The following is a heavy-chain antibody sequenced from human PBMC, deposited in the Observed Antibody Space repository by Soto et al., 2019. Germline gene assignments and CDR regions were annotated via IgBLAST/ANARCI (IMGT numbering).Heavy chain of an antibody. D-gene: IGHD2-2*01. Sequence: SETLSLTCAVYGGSFSGYYWSWIRQPPGKGLEWIGEINHSGSTNYNPSLKSRVTISVDTSKNQFSLKLSSVTAADTAVYYCARGVFVVPAAMTIYYLDYWGQGTLVTVSS. CDR3: ARGVFVVPAAMTIYYLDY. CDR2: INHSGST. V-gene: IGHV4-34*01. CDR1: GGSFSGYY. J-gene: IGHJ4*02.